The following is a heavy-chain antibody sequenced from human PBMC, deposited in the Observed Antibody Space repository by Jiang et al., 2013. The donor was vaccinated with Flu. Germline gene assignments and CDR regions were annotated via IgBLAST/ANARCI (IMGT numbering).Heavy chain of an antibody. CDR1: NY. Sequence: NYMSWVRQAPGKGLEWVSVIYSGGSTYYADSVKGRFTISRDNSKNTLYLQMNSLRAEDTAVYYCARDGTVDYWGQGTLVTVSS. D-gene: IGHD1-26*01. CDR2: IYSGGST. J-gene: IGHJ4*02. V-gene: IGHV3-66*01. CDR3: ARDGTVDY.